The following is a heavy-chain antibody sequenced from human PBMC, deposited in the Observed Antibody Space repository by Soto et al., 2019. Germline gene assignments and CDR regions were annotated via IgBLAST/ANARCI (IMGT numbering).Heavy chain of an antibody. D-gene: IGHD4-17*01. CDR3: ARDRDGDYVFYYYGMDV. Sequence: ASVKVSCKASGYTFTSYYMHWVRQAPGQGLEWMGIINPSGGSTSYAQKFQGRVTMTRDTSTSTVYMELSSLRSEDTAVYYCARDRDGDYVFYYYGMDVWGQGTTVTVSS. CDR2: INPSGGST. J-gene: IGHJ6*02. V-gene: IGHV1-46*01. CDR1: GYTFTSYY.